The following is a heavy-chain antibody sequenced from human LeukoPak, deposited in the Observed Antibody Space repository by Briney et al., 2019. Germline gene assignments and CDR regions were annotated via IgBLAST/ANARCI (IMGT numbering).Heavy chain of an antibody. J-gene: IGHJ4*02. Sequence: SETLSLTCTVSGGSISSYYWSWIRQPPGKGLEWIGYIYYSGSTNYNPSLKSRVTISVDTSKNQFSLKLSSVTAADTAVYYCVGSGYGGMDWGQGTLVTVSS. D-gene: IGHD5-12*01. CDR1: GGSISSYY. CDR3: VGSGYGGMD. CDR2: IYYSGST. V-gene: IGHV4-59*01.